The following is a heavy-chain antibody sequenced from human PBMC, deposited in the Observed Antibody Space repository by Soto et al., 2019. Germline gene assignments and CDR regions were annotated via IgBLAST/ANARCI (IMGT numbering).Heavy chain of an antibody. CDR2: ISSSSSYI. V-gene: IGHV3-21*01. Sequence: GGSLRLSCAASGFTFSSYSMNWVRQAPGKGLEWVSSISSSSSYIYYADSVKGRFTISRDNAKNSLYLQMNSLRAEDTAVYYCARDLITGTFPVGFDYWGQGTLVTVSS. J-gene: IGHJ4*02. CDR1: GFTFSSYS. D-gene: IGHD1-20*01. CDR3: ARDLITGTFPVGFDY.